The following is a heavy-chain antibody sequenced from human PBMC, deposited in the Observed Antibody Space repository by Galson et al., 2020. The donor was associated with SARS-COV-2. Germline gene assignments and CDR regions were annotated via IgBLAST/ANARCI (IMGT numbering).Heavy chain of an antibody. CDR1: GFTFSSYA. D-gene: IGHD3-22*01. Sequence: GESLKISCAASGFTFSSYAMSWVRQAPGKGLELVSAISGSGGSTYYADSVKGRFTISRDNSKNTLYLQMNSLRAEDTAVYYCAKDGYFEVYYFDYWGQGTLVTVSS. CDR3: AKDGYFEVYYFDY. J-gene: IGHJ4*02. CDR2: ISGSGGST. V-gene: IGHV3-23*01.